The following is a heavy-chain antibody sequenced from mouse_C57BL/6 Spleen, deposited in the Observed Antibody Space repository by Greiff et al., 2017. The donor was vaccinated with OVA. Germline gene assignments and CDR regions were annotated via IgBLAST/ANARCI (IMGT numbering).Heavy chain of an antibody. CDR1: GYSFTGYY. CDR3: ARSGYYGSSLYYFDY. CDR2: INPSTGGT. J-gene: IGHJ2*01. D-gene: IGHD1-1*01. V-gene: IGHV1-42*01. Sequence: VHVKQSGPELVKPGASVKISCKASGYSFTGYYMNWVKQSPEKSLEWIGEINPSTGGTTYNQKFKAKATLTVDKSSSTAYMQLKSLTSEDSAVYYCARSGYYGSSLYYFDYWGQGTTLTVSS.